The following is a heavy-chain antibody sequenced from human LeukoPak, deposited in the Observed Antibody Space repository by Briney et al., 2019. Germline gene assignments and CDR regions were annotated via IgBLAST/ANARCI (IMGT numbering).Heavy chain of an antibody. CDR2: ISAYNGNT. CDR1: GYTFTSYG. J-gene: IGHJ4*02. CDR3: ARVLGLLSLRGFGY. Sequence: ASVKVSCKASGYTFTSYGISWVRQAPGRGPEWMGWISAYNGNTNYAQKLQGRVTMTTDTSTSTAYMELRSLRSDDTAVYYCARVLGLLSLRGFGYWGQGTLVTVSS. D-gene: IGHD1-26*01. V-gene: IGHV1-18*01.